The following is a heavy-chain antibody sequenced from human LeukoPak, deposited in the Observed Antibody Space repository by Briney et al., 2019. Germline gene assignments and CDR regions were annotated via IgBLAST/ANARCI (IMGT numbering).Heavy chain of an antibody. J-gene: IGHJ4*02. CDR1: GDSISSYY. D-gene: IGHD1-26*01. Sequence: SETLSLTCTVSGDSISSYYWSWIRQPPGKGLEWIGYIYYSGSTNYNPSLKSRVTISVDTSKNQFSLKLSSVTAADTAVYYCARDRSYSAPLDYWGQGTLVTVSS. V-gene: IGHV4-59*12. CDR2: IYYSGST. CDR3: ARDRSYSAPLDY.